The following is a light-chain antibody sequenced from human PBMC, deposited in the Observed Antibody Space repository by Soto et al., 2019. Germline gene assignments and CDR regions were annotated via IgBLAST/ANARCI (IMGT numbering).Light chain of an antibody. CDR3: QQYDKPFT. V-gene: IGKV1-33*01. CDR2: DAS. J-gene: IGKJ3*01. CDR1: QDIGNF. Sequence: DTPMTQSPSSLSASLGDRVTITCQANQDIGNFLNWYQQKPGKAPKVLIYDASNLPTGVPSRFSGSGSGTQFAFTISSLQSEDVGTYYCQQYDKPFTFGPGTKVELK.